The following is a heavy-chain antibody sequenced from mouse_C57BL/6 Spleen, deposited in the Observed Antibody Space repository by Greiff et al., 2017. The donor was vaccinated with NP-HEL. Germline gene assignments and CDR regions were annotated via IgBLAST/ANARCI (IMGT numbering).Heavy chain of an antibody. CDR1: GYTFTSYW. CDR2: IDPSDSYT. V-gene: IGHV1-59*01. Sequence: QVQLQQSGAELVRPGTSVKLSCKASGYTFTSYWMHWVKQRPGQGLEWIGVIDPSDSYTNYNQKFKGKATLTVDTSSSTAYMQLSSLTSEDSAVYYCARRRGSYAMDYWGQGTSVTVSS. J-gene: IGHJ4*01. CDR3: ARRRGSYAMDY.